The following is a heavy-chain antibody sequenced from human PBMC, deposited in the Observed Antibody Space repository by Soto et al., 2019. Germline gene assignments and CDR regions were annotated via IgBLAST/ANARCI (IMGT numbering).Heavy chain of an antibody. Sequence: EVQLLESGGGWVQPGGSLRLSCAASGFTFRNYAMTWVRQAPGKGLEGVSGISGGGDETYNADSVKGRFTISRDNDKNTLLLQMNNLGVEDTAIYDCVRDGEAYSGVWDYCGQ. CDR3: VRDGEAYSGVWDY. CDR1: GFTFRNYA. J-gene: IGHJ4*02. D-gene: IGHD4-4*01. CDR2: ISGGGDET. V-gene: IGHV3-23*01.